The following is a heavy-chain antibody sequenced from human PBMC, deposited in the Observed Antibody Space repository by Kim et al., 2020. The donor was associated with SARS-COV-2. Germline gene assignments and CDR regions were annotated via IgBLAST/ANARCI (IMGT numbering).Heavy chain of an antibody. V-gene: IGHV3-53*01. CDR1: GFTVSSNY. CDR2: IYSGGST. J-gene: IGHJ6*02. Sequence: GGSLRLSCAASGFTVSSNYMSWVRQAPGKGLEWVSVIYSGGSTYYADSVKGRFTISRDNSKNTLYLQMNSLRAEDTAVYYCARDSRSNYLPYYYYYGMDVWGQGTTVTVSS. D-gene: IGHD2-8*01. CDR3: ARDSRSNYLPYYYYYGMDV.